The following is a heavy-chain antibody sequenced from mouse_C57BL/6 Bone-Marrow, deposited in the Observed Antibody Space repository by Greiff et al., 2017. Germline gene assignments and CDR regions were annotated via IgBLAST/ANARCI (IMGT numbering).Heavy chain of an antibody. CDR2: IDPENGDT. Sequence: EVKLLESGAELVRPGASVKLSCTASGFNIKDDYMHWVKQRPEQGLEWIGWIDPENGDTEYASKFQGKATITADTSSNTAYLQLSSLTSEDSAVYFCARDWDYFDYWGQGTTLTVSS. CDR1: GFNIKDDY. D-gene: IGHD4-1*01. J-gene: IGHJ2*01. CDR3: ARDWDYFDY. V-gene: IGHV14-4*01.